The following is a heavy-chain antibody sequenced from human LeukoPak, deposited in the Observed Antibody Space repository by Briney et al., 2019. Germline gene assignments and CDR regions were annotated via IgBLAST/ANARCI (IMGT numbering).Heavy chain of an antibody. J-gene: IGHJ4*02. Sequence: GGSLRLSCAASGFTFSNYGIHWVRQAPGKGLEWVARIWYDGSNKFYADSVKGRFTISRDNSKNTLYLQMNSLRAEDTAVYYCARWRAGIAVAVDYWGQGTLVTVSS. D-gene: IGHD6-19*01. CDR1: GFTFSNYG. CDR3: ARWRAGIAVAVDY. V-gene: IGHV3-33*01. CDR2: IWYDGSNK.